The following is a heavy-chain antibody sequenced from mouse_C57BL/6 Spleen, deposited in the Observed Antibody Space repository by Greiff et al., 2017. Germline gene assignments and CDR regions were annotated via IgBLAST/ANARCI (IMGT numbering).Heavy chain of an antibody. V-gene: IGHV14-4*01. CDR1: GFNIKDDY. Sequence: EVQLQQSGAELVRPGASVKLSCTASGFNIKDDYMHWVKQRPEQGLEWIGWIDPENGDTEYASKFQGKATITADTSSNTAYLQLSSLTSEDTAVYYCTAESYYGSRSVWGTGTTVTVAS. D-gene: IGHD1-1*01. J-gene: IGHJ1*03. CDR2: IDPENGDT. CDR3: TAESYYGSRSV.